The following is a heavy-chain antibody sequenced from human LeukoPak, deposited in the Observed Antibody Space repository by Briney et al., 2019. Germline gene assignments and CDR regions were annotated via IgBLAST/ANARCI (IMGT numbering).Heavy chain of an antibody. CDR2: TSNSGSA. CDR1: GGSISTYN. J-gene: IGHJ4*02. V-gene: IGHV4-59*01. Sequence: SETLSLTCSVSGGSISTYNWSWFRQPPGKRLQYIGYTSNSGSASLNHSLRGRVTMSVDTPKARCSLRLSPVTAACTAVYFCARGPLRYLGYLIDYWGQGVLVTVSS. CDR3: ARGPLRYLGYLIDY. D-gene: IGHD3-9*01.